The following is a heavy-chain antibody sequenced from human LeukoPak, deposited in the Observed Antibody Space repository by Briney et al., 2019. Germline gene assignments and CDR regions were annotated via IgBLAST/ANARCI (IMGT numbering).Heavy chain of an antibody. D-gene: IGHD3-16*02. J-gene: IGHJ3*02. CDR3: AKDYDYVWGSYRYPDAFDI. Sequence: GGPLRLSCAASGFTFSSYGMHWVRQAPGKGLEWVAVISYDGSNKYYADSVKGRFTISRDNSKNTLYLQMNSLRAEDTAVYYCAKDYDYVWGSYRYPDAFDIWGQGTMVTVSS. CDR1: GFTFSSYG. V-gene: IGHV3-30*18. CDR2: ISYDGSNK.